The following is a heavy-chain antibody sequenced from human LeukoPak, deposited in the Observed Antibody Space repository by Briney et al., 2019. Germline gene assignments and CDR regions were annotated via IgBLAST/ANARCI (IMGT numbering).Heavy chain of an antibody. CDR2: INHSGST. CDR3: ARGDDYGDT. CDR1: GGSFSGYY. D-gene: IGHD4-17*01. Sequence: SEALSLTCAVYGGSFSGYYWSWIRQPPGKGLEWIGEINHSGSTNYNPSLKSRVTISVDTSKNQFSLKLSSVTAADTAVYYCARGDDYGDTWGQGTLVTVSS. J-gene: IGHJ5*02. V-gene: IGHV4-34*01.